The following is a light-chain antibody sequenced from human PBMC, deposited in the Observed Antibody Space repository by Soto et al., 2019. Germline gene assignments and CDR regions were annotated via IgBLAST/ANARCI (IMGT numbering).Light chain of an antibody. CDR1: QSVSSNY. CDR3: QQYCNSPQT. Sequence: EIVLTQSPGTLSLSPGERATLSCRASQSVSSNYLAWYQQKPGQAPRLLFYGASNRATGIPDRFGGSGSGTDFTLTISRLEPEDFAVYYCQQYCNSPQTFGQGTKVEIK. J-gene: IGKJ1*01. CDR2: GAS. V-gene: IGKV3-20*01.